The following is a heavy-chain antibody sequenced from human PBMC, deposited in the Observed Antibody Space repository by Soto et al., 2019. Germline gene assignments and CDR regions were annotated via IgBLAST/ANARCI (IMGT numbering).Heavy chain of an antibody. CDR2: ISGSGGST. D-gene: IGHD5-12*01. CDR3: AKGFLRDGYNYPRVFDY. J-gene: IGHJ4*02. V-gene: IGHV3-23*01. Sequence: GGSLRLSCAASGFTFSSYAMSWVRQAPGKGLEWVSAISGSGGSTYYADSVKGRFTISRDNSKNTLYLQMNSLRAEDTAVYYCAKGFLRDGYNYPRVFDYWGQGTLVTVSS. CDR1: GFTFSSYA.